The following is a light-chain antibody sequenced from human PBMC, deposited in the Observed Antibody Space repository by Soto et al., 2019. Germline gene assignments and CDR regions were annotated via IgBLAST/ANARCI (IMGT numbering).Light chain of an antibody. V-gene: IGKV1-9*01. J-gene: IGKJ5*01. CDR1: QGTSRY. CDR3: QQLNFSPLT. CDR2: GAS. Sequence: DIKMNKSPSTLSAYEGDRVTITCRASQGTSRYLAWFQQKPGRAPKLLIYGASTLQSGVPARFSGSGSGTDFTLTISILQAEDSATYYCQQLNFSPLTFGQGTRLEIK.